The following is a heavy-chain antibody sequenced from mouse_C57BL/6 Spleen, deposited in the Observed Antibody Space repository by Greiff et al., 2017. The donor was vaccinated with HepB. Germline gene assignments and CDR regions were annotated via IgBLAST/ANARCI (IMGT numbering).Heavy chain of an antibody. J-gene: IGHJ1*03. D-gene: IGHD2-10*02. CDR1: GYTFTDYY. V-gene: IGHV1-19*01. CDR3: ARWYGNYGYFYV. CDR2: INPYNGGT. Sequence: VQLQQSGPVLVKPGASVKMSCKASGYTFTDYYMNWVKQSHGKSLEWIGVINPYNGGTSYNQKFKGKATLTVDKSSSTAYMELNSLTSEDSAVYYCARWYGNYGYFYVWGTGTTVTVSS.